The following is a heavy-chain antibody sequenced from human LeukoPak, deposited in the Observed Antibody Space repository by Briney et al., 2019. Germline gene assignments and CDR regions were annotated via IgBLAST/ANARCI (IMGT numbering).Heavy chain of an antibody. Sequence: SETLSLTCSVSGGSIISYYWTWIRQPPRKGLEGIGNVDYSGSTNYNPSLKSPVNISIDTSKTHFSLSLASVTAADTAVYYCARWYDSSGYYLFDYWGQGTLVSVSS. CDR2: VDYSGST. D-gene: IGHD3-22*01. J-gene: IGHJ4*02. V-gene: IGHV4-59*08. CDR1: GGSIISYY. CDR3: ARWYDSSGYYLFDY.